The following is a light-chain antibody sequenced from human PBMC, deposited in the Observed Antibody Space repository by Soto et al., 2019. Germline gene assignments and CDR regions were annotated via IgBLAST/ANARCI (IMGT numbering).Light chain of an antibody. CDR2: AAF. J-gene: IGKJ3*01. V-gene: IGKV1-39*01. CDR1: QDISNY. CDR3: QQSSSTPPFT. Sequence: DLPLTPSPSTLSGSVGDRVTITCRASQDISNYLAWYQQKAGKAPKLLIYAAFTLQSGVPSRFSADGSGTDFTLTISSLQPEDFATYYCQQSSSTPPFTFGPRTKVDI.